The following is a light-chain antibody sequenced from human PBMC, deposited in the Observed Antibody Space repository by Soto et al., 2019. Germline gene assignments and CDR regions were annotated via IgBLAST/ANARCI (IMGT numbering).Light chain of an antibody. Sequence: QSVLTQSSSASASLGSSVKLTCTLSSGHRSYIIAWHQQQPGKAPRYLMKLEGSGSHNKGSGVPDRFSGSSSGADRYITISNLQFEDEADYYCETWNSNTRVFGGGTKLTVL. CDR3: ETWNSNTRV. CDR2: LEGSGSH. CDR1: SGHRSYI. V-gene: IGLV4-60*02. J-gene: IGLJ3*02.